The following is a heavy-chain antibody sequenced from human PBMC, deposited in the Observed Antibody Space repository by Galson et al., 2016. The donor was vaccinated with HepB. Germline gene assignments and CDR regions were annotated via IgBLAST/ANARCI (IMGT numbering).Heavy chain of an antibody. D-gene: IGHD3-16*02. CDR2: TYHRSQWYH. V-gene: IGHV6-1*01. J-gene: IGHJ4*02. Sequence: CAISGDSVSSNNAAWNWIRQSPSRGLEWLGRTYHRSQWYHDYAVSVRNRITIDPDTAKNQFSLQLKSVKPDDTAVYYCSRGWSNLDYWGQGSLVIVSS. CDR1: GDSVSSNNAA. CDR3: SRGWSNLDY.